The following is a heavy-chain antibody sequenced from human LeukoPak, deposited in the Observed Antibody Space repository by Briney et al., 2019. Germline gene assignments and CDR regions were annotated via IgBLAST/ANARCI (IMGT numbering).Heavy chain of an antibody. D-gene: IGHD3-10*01. CDR3: ARDDYRGVTNFDP. J-gene: IGHJ5*02. CDR1: GGSISPYF. CDR2: ISYTGST. V-gene: IGHV4-59*01. Sequence: PSETLSLTCTVSGGSISPYFWSWMRQTPGKGLEWIGYISYTGSTNYNPALKSRVTISVDTSKNQFSLQLTSVIAADTVVYYCARDDYRGVTNFDPWGQGTLVTVSS.